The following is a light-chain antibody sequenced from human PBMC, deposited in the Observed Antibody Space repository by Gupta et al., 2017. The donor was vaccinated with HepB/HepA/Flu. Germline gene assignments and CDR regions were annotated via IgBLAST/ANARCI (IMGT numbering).Light chain of an antibody. CDR1: SSDVGYNY. J-gene: IGLJ1*01. V-gene: IGLV2-14*01. Sequence: QSALTQPASVSGSPGQSITISFTGTSSDVGYNYVSWYQQHPGKAPNLMISDVSNRHSGVSNRVSGSKSGATASLTISGLQAEDEADYYCSSYTNSTTIGYVFGTGTKVTVL. CDR2: DVS. CDR3: SSYTNSTTIGYV.